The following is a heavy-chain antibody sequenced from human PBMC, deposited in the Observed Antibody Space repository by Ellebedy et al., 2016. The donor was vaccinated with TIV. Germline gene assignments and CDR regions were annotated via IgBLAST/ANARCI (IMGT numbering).Heavy chain of an antibody. D-gene: IGHD6-19*01. J-gene: IGHJ6*02. CDR1: GFTFSSYG. V-gene: IGHV3-30*18. Sequence: GESLKISXAASGFTFSSYGMHWVRQAPGKGLEWVAVISYDGSNKYYADSVKGRFTISRDNSKNTLYLQMNSLRAEDTAVYYCAKAPDWAVAGHYYYYGMDVWGQGTTVTVSS. CDR2: ISYDGSNK. CDR3: AKAPDWAVAGHYYYYGMDV.